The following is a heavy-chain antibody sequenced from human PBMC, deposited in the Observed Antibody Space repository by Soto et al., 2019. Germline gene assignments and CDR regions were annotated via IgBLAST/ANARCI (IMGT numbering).Heavy chain of an antibody. V-gene: IGHV3-7*01. CDR3: ASSAHSSIFDY. CDR1: GFTFSSHW. D-gene: IGHD6-19*01. CDR2: IEQDGSDK. J-gene: IGHJ4*02. Sequence: EVQLVESGGGLVQPGGSLRLSCAASGFTFSSHWMGWVRQAPGKGLEWVANIEQDGSDKYYVDSVKGRFTISRDNGKNSLYLQMNNLRAEDAAVYYCASSAHSSIFDYWGQGTLATVSS.